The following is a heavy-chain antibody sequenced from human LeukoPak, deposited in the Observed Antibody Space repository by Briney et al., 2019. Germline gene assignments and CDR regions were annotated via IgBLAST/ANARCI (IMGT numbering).Heavy chain of an antibody. J-gene: IGHJ4*02. CDR1: GGSISSSSYY. CDR2: IYYSGST. D-gene: IGHD3-22*01. Sequence: SETLSLTCTVSGGSISSSSYYWGWIRQPPGKGLEWIGSIYYSGSTYYNPSLKSRVTISVDTSKNQFSLKLSSVTAADTAVYYCARQDYDSGGYYSLNYFHYWGQGTLVTVSS. CDR3: ARQDYDSGGYYSLNYFHY. V-gene: IGHV4-39*01.